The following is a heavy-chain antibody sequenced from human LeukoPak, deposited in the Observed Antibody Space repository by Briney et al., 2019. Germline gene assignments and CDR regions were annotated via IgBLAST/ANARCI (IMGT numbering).Heavy chain of an antibody. V-gene: IGHV3-30*18. CDR3: AKDRGSSWALDY. CDR1: GFTFSSSG. J-gene: IGHJ4*02. Sequence: GGSLRLSCAASGFTFSSSGMHWVRQAPGKGLQWVAVISNDGNYNFYADSVKGRFTISREDSKNTLYLQMDSPRAEDTALYFCAKDRGSSWALDYWGQGTLVTVSS. CDR2: ISNDGNYN. D-gene: IGHD6-13*01.